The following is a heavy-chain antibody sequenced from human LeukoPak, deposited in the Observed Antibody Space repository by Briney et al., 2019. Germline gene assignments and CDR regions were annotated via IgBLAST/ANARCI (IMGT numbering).Heavy chain of an antibody. CDR3: ASSTLGYCSGGSCYYYYYYMDV. CDR1: GFTFDDYG. D-gene: IGHD2-15*01. CDR2: IKQDGSEK. J-gene: IGHJ6*03. V-gene: IGHV3-7*01. Sequence: GGSLRLSCAASGFTFDDYGMSWVRQAPGKGLEWVANIKQDGSEKYYVDSVKGRFTISRDNAKNSLYLQMNSLRAEDTAVYYCASSTLGYCSGGSCYYYYYYMDVWGKGTTVTVSS.